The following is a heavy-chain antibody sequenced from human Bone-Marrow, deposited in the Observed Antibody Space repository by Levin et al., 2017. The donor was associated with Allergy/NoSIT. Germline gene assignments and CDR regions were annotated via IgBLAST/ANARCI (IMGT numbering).Heavy chain of an antibody. CDR2: ISDSGGIT. CDR3: ATVLPVAGTFFGY. J-gene: IGHJ4*02. Sequence: LSLTCGASGFTFSSYAMSWVRQAPGRGLEWVSRISDSGGITYYADSVKGRFTISRDNSKNTLYLQMNTLRAEDTAVYYCATVLPVAGTFFGYWGQGTLVTVSS. V-gene: IGHV3-23*01. D-gene: IGHD6-19*01. CDR1: GFTFSSYA.